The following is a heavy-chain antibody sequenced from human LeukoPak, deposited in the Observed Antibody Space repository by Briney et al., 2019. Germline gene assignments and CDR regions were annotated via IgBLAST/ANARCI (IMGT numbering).Heavy chain of an antibody. D-gene: IGHD1/OR15-1a*01. J-gene: IGHJ6*03. CDR2: LYHSGAA. CDR3: ARLGKTYYMDV. Sequence: SETLSLTCTVSGDSISNYYWTWIRQTPGKGLEWIGNLYHSGAADYNPSLKTRVTTSVDTSKDQFSLSLRPSTAADTAVYFCARLGKTYYMDVWGTGTTVTVSS. V-gene: IGHV4-59*08. CDR1: GDSISNYY.